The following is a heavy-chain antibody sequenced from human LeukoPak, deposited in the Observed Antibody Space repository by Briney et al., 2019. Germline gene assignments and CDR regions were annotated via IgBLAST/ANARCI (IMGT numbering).Heavy chain of an antibody. CDR1: GFTFSSYA. V-gene: IGHV3-30*04. Sequence: GGSLRLSCAASGFTFSSYAMHWVRQAPGKGLEWVAVISYDGSNKYYADSVKGRFTISRDNSKNTLYLQMNSLRAEDTAVYYCARVPGYDSSGYFDYWGQGTLVTVSS. CDR2: ISYDGSNK. D-gene: IGHD3-22*01. CDR3: ARVPGYDSSGYFDY. J-gene: IGHJ4*02.